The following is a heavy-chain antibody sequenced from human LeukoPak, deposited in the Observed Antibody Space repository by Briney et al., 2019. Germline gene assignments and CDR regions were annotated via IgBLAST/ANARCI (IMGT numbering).Heavy chain of an antibody. V-gene: IGHV3-21*01. D-gene: IGHD3-9*01. CDR3: ARHKYFPDPYFDY. J-gene: IGHJ4*02. CDR2: ISSSSSCI. CDR1: GFTFSSYS. Sequence: GGSLRLSCAASGFTFSSYSMNWVRQAPGKGLEWVSSISSSSSCIYYADSVKGRFTISRDNAKNSLYLQMNSLRAEDTAVYYCARHKYFPDPYFDYWGQGTLVTVSS.